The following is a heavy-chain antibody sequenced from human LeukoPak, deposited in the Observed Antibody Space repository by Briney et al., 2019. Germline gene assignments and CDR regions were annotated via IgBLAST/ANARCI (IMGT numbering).Heavy chain of an antibody. CDR2: ISSSGGSP. J-gene: IGHJ4*02. D-gene: IGHD2-2*01. CDR3: AKDQALSLSSSRALDY. Sequence: GGSLRLSCVASGFTFSTYALSWVRQAPGKGLEWVSAISSSGGSPYYADSVNGRFTISRDNFKNTLYLQMNSLRAEDTALYYCAKDQALSLSSSRALDYWGQGTLVTVSS. V-gene: IGHV3-23*01. CDR1: GFTFSTYA.